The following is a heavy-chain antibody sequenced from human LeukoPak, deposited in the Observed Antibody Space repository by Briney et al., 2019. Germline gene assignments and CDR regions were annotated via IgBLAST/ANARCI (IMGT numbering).Heavy chain of an antibody. CDR2: IASGGNST. CDR3: ARGQPHGNDY. CDR1: GFTFSSYW. J-gene: IGHJ4*02. D-gene: IGHD5-24*01. V-gene: IGHV3-74*01. Sequence: GGSLRLSCAASGFTFSSYWMNWVRQAPGKGLVWVSRIASGGNSTTYADSVKGRFSISRDNAKNTLYLQMNSLRVEDTAVYYCARGQPHGNDYWGQGTLVTVSS.